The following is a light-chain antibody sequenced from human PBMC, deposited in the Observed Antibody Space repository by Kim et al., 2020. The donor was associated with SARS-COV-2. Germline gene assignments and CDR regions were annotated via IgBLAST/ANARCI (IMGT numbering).Light chain of an antibody. V-gene: IGKV3-20*01. J-gene: IGKJ2*01. CDR1: QSVTGNN. CDR3: QQYDNSPYT. CDR2: GTS. Sequence: LSPGERATPSCRASQSVTGNNLAWFQQKPGQAPGLLIYGTSSRATGIPDRFSGSGSGTDFTLTISRLEPEDFAVYYCQQYDNSPYTFGQGTKLEI.